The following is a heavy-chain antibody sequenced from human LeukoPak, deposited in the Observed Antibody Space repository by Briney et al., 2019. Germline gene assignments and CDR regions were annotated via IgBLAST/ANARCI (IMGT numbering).Heavy chain of an antibody. V-gene: IGHV4-59*08. J-gene: IGHJ4*02. Sequence: SETLSLTCTVSGGSISSYYWSWIRQPPGKGLEWIGYIYYSGSTNYNPSLKSRVTISVDTSKNQFSLKLSSVTAADTAVYYCARHLSGSYNFDYWGQGTLVTVSS. D-gene: IGHD1-26*01. CDR1: GGSISSYY. CDR2: IYYSGST. CDR3: ARHLSGSYNFDY.